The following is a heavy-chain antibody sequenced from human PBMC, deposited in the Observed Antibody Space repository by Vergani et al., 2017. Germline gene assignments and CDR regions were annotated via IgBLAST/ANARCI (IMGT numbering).Heavy chain of an antibody. V-gene: IGHV1-18*01. CDR2: ISPYTGST. Sequence: QVQLVQSGAEVKKPGASVKVSCKASGYTFTSYSFNWVRQAPGQGLEWMGWISPYTGSTKYAEKFQDRLTMTTDTSTSTAYMELRSLRSDDTAVYYCARWYYVGMPFVYGGQGTLVAVSS. D-gene: IGHD3-16*01. CDR1: GYTFTSYS. J-gene: IGHJ4*02. CDR3: ARWYYVGMPFVY.